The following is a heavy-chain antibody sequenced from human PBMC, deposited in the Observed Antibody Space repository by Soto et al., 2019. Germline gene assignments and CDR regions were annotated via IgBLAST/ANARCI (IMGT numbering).Heavy chain of an antibody. J-gene: IGHJ6*01. D-gene: IGHD6-6*01. Sequence: QVQLVQSGAEVKKPGSSVKVSCKASGGTFSSYAISWVRQAPGQGLEWMGGIIPIFGTANYAQKFQGRVTITADKSTSTAYMELSSLRSEDTAVYYCASAHYNAPYSSSTRNYYDYGMDVWGQGTTVTVSS. V-gene: IGHV1-69*06. CDR2: IIPIFGTA. CDR1: GGTFSSYA. CDR3: ASAHYNAPYSSSTRNYYDYGMDV.